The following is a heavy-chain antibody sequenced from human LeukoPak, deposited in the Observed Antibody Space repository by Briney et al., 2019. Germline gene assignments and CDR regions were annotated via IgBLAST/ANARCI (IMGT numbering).Heavy chain of an antibody. CDR1: GGPISSYY. CDR2: IYYSGST. CDR3: ARGPSPYYYGMDV. J-gene: IGHJ6*02. Sequence: PSETLSLTCTVSGGPISSYYWGWIRQPPGKGLEWIGYIYYSGSTNYNPSLKSRVTISVDTSKVQFSLKLSSVTAADTAVYYCARGPSPYYYGMDVWGQGTTVTVSS. V-gene: IGHV4-59*01.